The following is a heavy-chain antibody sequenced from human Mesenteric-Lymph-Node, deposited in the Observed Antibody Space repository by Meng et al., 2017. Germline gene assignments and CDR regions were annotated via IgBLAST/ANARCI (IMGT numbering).Heavy chain of an antibody. V-gene: IGHV3-23*01. CDR1: GFTFSSYA. Sequence: GESLKISCAASGFTFSSYAMSWVRQAPGKGLEWVSAISGSGGSTYYADSVKGRFTISRDNSKNTLYLQMNSLRAEDTAVYYCAKDEVAHGGYDYWGQGTLVT. D-gene: IGHD2-15*01. J-gene: IGHJ4*02. CDR3: AKDEVAHGGYDY. CDR2: ISGSGGST.